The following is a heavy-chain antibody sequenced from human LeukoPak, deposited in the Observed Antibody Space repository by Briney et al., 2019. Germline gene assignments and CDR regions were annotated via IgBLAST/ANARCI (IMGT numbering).Heavy chain of an antibody. J-gene: IGHJ4*02. CDR2: ISSSSSYI. CDR1: GFTFSYYS. D-gene: IGHD6-19*01. V-gene: IGHV3-21*01. CDR3: ARDAVAVTRGLDY. Sequence: GGSLRLSCAASGFTFSYYSMTWVRQAPGKGLEWVSSISSSSSYIYYADSVKGRFTISRDNAKNSLYLQMNSLRAEDTAVYYCARDAVAVTRGLDYWGQGTLVTVSS.